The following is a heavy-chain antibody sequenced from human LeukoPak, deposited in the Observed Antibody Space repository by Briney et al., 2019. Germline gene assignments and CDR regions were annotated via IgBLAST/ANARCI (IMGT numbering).Heavy chain of an antibody. J-gene: IGHJ4*02. CDR3: ARVGFRSGGSCYPY. V-gene: IGHV1-2*02. D-gene: IGHD2-15*01. CDR2: INPNSGGT. CDR1: GYTFTGYY. Sequence: ASVKVSCKASGYTFTGYYMHWVRQAPGQGLEWMGWINPNSGGTNFAQKFQGRVTMTRDTSISTAYMELSRLRSDDTAVYYCARVGFRSGGSCYPYWGQGTLVTVSS.